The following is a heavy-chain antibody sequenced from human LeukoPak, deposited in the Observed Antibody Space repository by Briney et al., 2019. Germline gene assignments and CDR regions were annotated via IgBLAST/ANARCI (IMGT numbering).Heavy chain of an antibody. CDR1: GYTFTDYY. CDR3: ARGRTVRGVDFDY. Sequence: GASVKVSCKASGYTFTDYYMHWVRQAPGQGLEWMGWINPNSGGTNYAQKFQGRVTMTRDTSISTAYMEPSRLRSDDTAVYYCARGRTVRGVDFDYWGQGTLVTVSS. CDR2: INPNSGGT. V-gene: IGHV1-2*02. J-gene: IGHJ4*02. D-gene: IGHD3-10*01.